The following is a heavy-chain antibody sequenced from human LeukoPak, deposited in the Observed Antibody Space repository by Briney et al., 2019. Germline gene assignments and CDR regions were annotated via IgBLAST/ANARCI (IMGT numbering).Heavy chain of an antibody. CDR1: GFTFSSYG. CDR3: ARDLDYHDATGYYRQFDC. V-gene: IGHV3-21*01. J-gene: IGHJ4*02. D-gene: IGHD3-22*01. CDR2: ISSSSSYI. Sequence: GGSLRLSCAASGFTFSSYGMHWVRQAPGKGLEWVSSISSSSSYIYYADSVKGRFTISRDNAKNSLYLQMNSLRAEDTAVYYCARDLDYHDATGYYRQFDCWGQGTLVTVSS.